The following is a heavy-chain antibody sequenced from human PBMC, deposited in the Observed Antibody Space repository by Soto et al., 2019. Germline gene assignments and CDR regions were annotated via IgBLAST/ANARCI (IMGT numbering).Heavy chain of an antibody. CDR2: IYPDDSRT. CDR1: GYSFASYY. CDR3: ATIFHSPRGHHYYYGVDV. V-gene: IGHV5-51*01. J-gene: IGHJ6*02. D-gene: IGHD2-21*01. Sequence: PGESLKISCKGSGYSFASYYIGWVRQMPGKGLEWMGIIYPDDSRTRYSPSFEDQVTISADQSINTAYLQWSSLKASDTATYYCATIFHSPRGHHYYYGVDVWGQGTAVTVS.